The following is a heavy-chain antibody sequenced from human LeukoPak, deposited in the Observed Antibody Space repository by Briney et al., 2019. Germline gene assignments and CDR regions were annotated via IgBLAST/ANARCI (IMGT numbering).Heavy chain of an antibody. CDR1: GVTFSSYG. CDR2: ISYDGSNK. V-gene: IGHV3-30*18. D-gene: IGHD3-22*01. J-gene: IGHJ4*02. CDR3: AKRAKSYYDSSGYHFDY. Sequence: PGGSLRLSCAASGVTFSSYGMDWVRQAPGKGLEWVAVISYDGSNKYYADSVKGRFTISRDNSKNTLYLQMNSLRAEDTAVYYCAKRAKSYYDSSGYHFDYWGQGTLVTVSS.